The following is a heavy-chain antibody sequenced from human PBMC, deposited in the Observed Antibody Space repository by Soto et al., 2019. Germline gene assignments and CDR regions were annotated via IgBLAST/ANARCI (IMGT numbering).Heavy chain of an antibody. V-gene: IGHV4-38-2*02. Sequence: SETLSLTCTVSGYSISSRSYWAWIRQPPGKGPEWIASIYHGGTTFYNPSLRSRVTSSVDTSKNQFSLKVSSVTAADTAVYYCARRLFSSTWPSYFDYWGEGTLVTVSS. D-gene: IGHD6-13*01. CDR2: IYHGGTT. J-gene: IGHJ4*02. CDR1: GYSISSRSY. CDR3: ARRLFSSTWPSYFDY.